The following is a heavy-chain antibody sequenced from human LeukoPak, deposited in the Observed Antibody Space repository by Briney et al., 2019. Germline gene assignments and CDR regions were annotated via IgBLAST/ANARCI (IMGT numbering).Heavy chain of an antibody. CDR2: ISSSGGST. CDR3: AKGGGWYATWHLNAFDI. D-gene: IGHD6-19*01. Sequence: TGGSLRLSCAASGFTFSSYGMSWVRQAPGKGLEWVSGISSSGGSTSYADSVKGRFTISRDNSKNTLYLQMNSLRAEDTAVYNCAKGGGWYATWHLNAFDIWGQGTMVTVSS. CDR1: GFTFSSYG. V-gene: IGHV3-23*01. J-gene: IGHJ3*02.